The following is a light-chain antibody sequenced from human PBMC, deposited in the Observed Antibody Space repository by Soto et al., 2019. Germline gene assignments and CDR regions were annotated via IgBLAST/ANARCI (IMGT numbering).Light chain of an antibody. CDR1: SSNIGGNS. V-gene: IGLV1-51*01. CDR2: DDN. Sequence: QSVLTQPPSVAGAPGQKVTISCSGSSSNIGGNSVSWYQQLPGTAPKLLIYDDNKRPSGIPDRFSGSKSGTAATLGITGFQTGDEADYYCGSWDSSLSAYVSGTGTKVTVL. J-gene: IGLJ1*01. CDR3: GSWDSSLSAYV.